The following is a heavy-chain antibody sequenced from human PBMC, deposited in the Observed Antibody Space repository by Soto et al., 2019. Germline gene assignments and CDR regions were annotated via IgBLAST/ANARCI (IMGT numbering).Heavy chain of an antibody. CDR3: ARDKPSYHSSGWYLGAFDI. CDR2: ISYDGSNK. CDR1: GFTFSSYA. J-gene: IGHJ3*02. V-gene: IGHV3-30-3*01. D-gene: IGHD6-19*01. Sequence: QLGGPLRLSCAASGFTFSSYAMHWVRQAPGKGLEWVAVISYDGSNKYYADSVKGRFTISRDNSKNTLYLQMNSLRAEDTAVYYCARDKPSYHSSGWYLGAFDIWGQGTMVTVSS.